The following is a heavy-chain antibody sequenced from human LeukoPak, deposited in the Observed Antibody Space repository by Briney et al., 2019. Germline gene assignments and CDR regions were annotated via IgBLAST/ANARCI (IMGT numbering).Heavy chain of an antibody. CDR1: GDSVSSNSAS. CDR2: TYYMSKWYR. Sequence: SQTLSLTCAISGDSVSSNSASWNWIRQSPSRGLEWLGRTYYMSKWYRDYAPSVKSRITINPDTSKNHFSLQLNSVTPEDTAVYYCARDGGYRIDYWGQGILVTVSS. J-gene: IGHJ4*02. CDR3: ARDGGYRIDY. V-gene: IGHV6-1*01. D-gene: IGHD1-26*01.